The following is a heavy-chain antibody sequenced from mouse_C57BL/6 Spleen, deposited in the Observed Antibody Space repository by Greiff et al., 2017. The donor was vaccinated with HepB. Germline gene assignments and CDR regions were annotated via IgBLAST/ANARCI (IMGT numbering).Heavy chain of an antibody. V-gene: IGHV2-2*01. J-gene: IGHJ4*01. D-gene: IGHD1-1*01. Sequence: QVQLQQSGPGLVQPSQSLSITCTVSGFSLTSYGVHWVRQSPGKGLEWLGVIWSGGSTDYNAAFISRLSISKDNSKSQVFFKMNSLQADDTAIYYCARNPDWDYYGSRYAMDYWGQGTSVTVSS. CDR1: GFSLTSYG. CDR2: IWSGGST. CDR3: ARNPDWDYYGSRYAMDY.